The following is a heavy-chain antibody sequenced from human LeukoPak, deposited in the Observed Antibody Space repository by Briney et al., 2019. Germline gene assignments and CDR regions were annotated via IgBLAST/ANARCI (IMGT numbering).Heavy chain of an antibody. CDR2: ISSSSSTI. V-gene: IGHV3-48*01. D-gene: IGHD1-1*01. CDR1: GFTFSSYS. J-gene: IGHJ6*03. Sequence: AGGSLRLSCAASGFTFSSYSMNWVRQAPGKGLEWDSYISSSSSTIYYADSVKGRFTISRDNAKNSLYLQMNSLRAEDTAVYYCAREGTGRYYYYYYMDVWGKGTTVTISS. CDR3: AREGTGRYYYYYYMDV.